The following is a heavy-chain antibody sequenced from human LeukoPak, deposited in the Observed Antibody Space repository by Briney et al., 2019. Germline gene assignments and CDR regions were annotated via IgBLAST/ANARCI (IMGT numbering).Heavy chain of an antibody. V-gene: IGHV4-59*08. CDR2: IYYSGST. D-gene: IGHD4-17*01. CDR1: GGSISSYY. Sequence: SETLSLACTVSGGSISSYYWSWIRQPPGKGLEWIGYIYYSGSTNYNPSLKSRVTISVDTSTNQFSLRLSSVTAADTAVYFCARLNDYGYSNRYYFDYWGQGTLVTVSS. J-gene: IGHJ4*02. CDR3: ARLNDYGYSNRYYFDY.